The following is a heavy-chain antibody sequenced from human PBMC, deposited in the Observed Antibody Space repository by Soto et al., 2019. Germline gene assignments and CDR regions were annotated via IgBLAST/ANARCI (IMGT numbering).Heavy chain of an antibody. J-gene: IGHJ6*03. CDR2: ISGSSTYI. V-gene: IGHV3-21*01. D-gene: IGHD6-13*01. CDR1: GFTFSGHS. CDR3: SRDRFISSSWDDYYYYYYMDV. Sequence: SLRLSCAASGFTFSGHSMNWVRQAPGKGLEWVSSISGSSTYIYYADSMKGRFIISRDNAKNSLYLQMNNLRAEDTAVYYCSRDRFISSSWDDYYYYYYMDVWGKGTTVTVSS.